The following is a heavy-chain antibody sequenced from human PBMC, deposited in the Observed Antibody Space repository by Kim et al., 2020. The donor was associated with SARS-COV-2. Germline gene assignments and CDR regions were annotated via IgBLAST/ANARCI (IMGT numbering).Heavy chain of an antibody. CDR1: GYTFTSYG. J-gene: IGHJ6*02. D-gene: IGHD3-10*02. V-gene: IGHV1-18*01. CDR2: ISAYNGNT. Sequence: ASVKVSCKASGYTFTSYGISWVRQAPGQGLEWMGWISAYNGNTNYAQKLQGRVTMTTDTSTSTAYMELRSLRSDDTAVYYCARMGLPRPIGYLFVPLRDPYYYGVDVWGQGTTVTVSS. CDR3: ARMGLPRPIGYLFVPLRDPYYYGVDV.